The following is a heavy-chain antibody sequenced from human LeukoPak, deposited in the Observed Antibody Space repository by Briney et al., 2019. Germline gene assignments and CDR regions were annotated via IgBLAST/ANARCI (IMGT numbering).Heavy chain of an antibody. CDR2: ISSSGSTI. Sequence: NPGGSLRLSCAASGFTFSDYYMSWIRQAPGKGLEWVSYISSSGSTIYYADSVKGRFTISRDNAKNSLYLQMNSLRAEDTAVYYCAKDFLAGDYAALDVWGQGTTVTVSS. CDR1: GFTFSDYY. CDR3: AKDFLAGDYAALDV. V-gene: IGHV3-11*01. D-gene: IGHD4-17*01. J-gene: IGHJ6*02.